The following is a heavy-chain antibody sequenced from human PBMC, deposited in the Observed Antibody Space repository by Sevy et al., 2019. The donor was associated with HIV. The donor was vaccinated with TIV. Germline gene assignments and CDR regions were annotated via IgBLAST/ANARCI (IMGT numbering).Heavy chain of an antibody. D-gene: IGHD3-16*01. V-gene: IGHV4-31*03. Sequence: SETLSLTCTVSGGSISSGGYYWSWIRQHPGKGLEWIGYIYYSGSTYYNPSLKSRVTISVDTSKNQFSLKLSSVTAADTAVYYCAMETRYYDYVWGIDAFDIWGQGTMVTVSS. J-gene: IGHJ3*02. CDR2: IYYSGST. CDR1: GGSISSGGYY. CDR3: AMETRYYDYVWGIDAFDI.